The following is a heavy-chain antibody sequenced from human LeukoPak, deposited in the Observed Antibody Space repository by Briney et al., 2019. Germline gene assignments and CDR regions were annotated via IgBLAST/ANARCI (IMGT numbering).Heavy chain of an antibody. CDR1: GDSFTSYW. CDR2: IYPGDSDT. D-gene: IGHD2-2*02. V-gene: IGHV5-51*01. Sequence: GVSLKISCKGSGDSFTSYWIGWVRRMPGKGLEWMGIIYPGDSDTRYSPSFQGQVTISADKSISTAYLQWSSLKACDTVMYNCARQDCSSTSCYTYFDYWGQGTLVTVSS. J-gene: IGHJ4*02. CDR3: ARQDCSSTSCYTYFDY.